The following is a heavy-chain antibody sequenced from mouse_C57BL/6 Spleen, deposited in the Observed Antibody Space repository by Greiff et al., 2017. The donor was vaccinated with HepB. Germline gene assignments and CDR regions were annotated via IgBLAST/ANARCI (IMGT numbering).Heavy chain of an antibody. Sequence: EVQLQQSGPELVKPGASVKMSCKASGYTFTDYTMHWVKQSHGKSLEWIGYINPNNGGTSYNQKFKGKATLTVNKSSSTAYMELRSLTSEYSAVYYCARRVYYCSSSYFDYWGQGTTLTVSS. D-gene: IGHD1-1*01. V-gene: IGHV1-22*01. CDR2: INPNNGGT. J-gene: IGHJ2*01. CDR3: ARRVYYCSSSYFDY. CDR1: GYTFTDYT.